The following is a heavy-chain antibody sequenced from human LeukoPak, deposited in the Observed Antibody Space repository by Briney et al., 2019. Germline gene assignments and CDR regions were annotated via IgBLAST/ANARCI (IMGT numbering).Heavy chain of an antibody. D-gene: IGHD6-19*01. V-gene: IGHV3-23*01. J-gene: IGHJ4*01. CDR3: AKGIYSSGWSYFDY. Sequence: PGGSLRLSCAASGFTFSSSAMSWVRQAPGKGLEWVSTLSGSGITTYYADSVKGRFTISRDNSKNTLYLQMNSLRAEDTAVYCCAKGIYSSGWSYFDYWGHGTLVTVSS. CDR1: GFTFSSSA. CDR2: LSGSGITT.